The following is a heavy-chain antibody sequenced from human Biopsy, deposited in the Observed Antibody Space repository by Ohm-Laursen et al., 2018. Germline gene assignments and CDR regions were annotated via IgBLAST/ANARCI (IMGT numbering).Heavy chain of an antibody. CDR3: VREPKTGTAEAWYFDL. Sequence: PSETLSLTCSVSGASVKTSGYFWAWLRQRPGKGLEWIGYISYNAGTHYNPSLTSRLAISFDTSNNRISLQLKSVSVADTAVYYCVREPKTGTAEAWYFDLWGRGSPVTVPS. V-gene: IGHV4-31*03. J-gene: IGHJ2*01. CDR2: ISYNAGT. CDR1: GASVKTSGYF. D-gene: IGHD3-9*01.